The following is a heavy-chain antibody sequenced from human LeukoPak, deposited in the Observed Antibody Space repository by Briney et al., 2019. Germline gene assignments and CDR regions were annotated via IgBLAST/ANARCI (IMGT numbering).Heavy chain of an antibody. CDR1: GFTVSSNY. V-gene: IGHV3-66*01. Sequence: GGSLRLSCAASGFTVSSNYMSWVRQAPGKGLEWVSVIYSGGSTYYADSVKGRFTISRDNSKNTLYLQMNSLRVEDTAVYYCARVEGRFYGSGSYRGFDYWGQGTLVTVSS. CDR2: IYSGGST. D-gene: IGHD3-10*01. J-gene: IGHJ4*02. CDR3: ARVEGRFYGSGSYRGFDY.